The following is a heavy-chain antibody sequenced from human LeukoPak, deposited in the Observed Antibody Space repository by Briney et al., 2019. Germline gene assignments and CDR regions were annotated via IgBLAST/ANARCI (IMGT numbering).Heavy chain of an antibody. D-gene: IGHD6-13*01. V-gene: IGHV3-21*01. Sequence: GGSLRLSCAASGFTFNSYSMNWVRQAPGKGLEWVSSISSSSSYIYYADSVKGRFTISRDNAKNSLYLQMNSLRAEDTAVYYCARAPWGAAANFDYWGQGTLVTVSS. CDR2: ISSSSSYI. J-gene: IGHJ4*02. CDR3: ARAPWGAAANFDY. CDR1: GFTFNSYS.